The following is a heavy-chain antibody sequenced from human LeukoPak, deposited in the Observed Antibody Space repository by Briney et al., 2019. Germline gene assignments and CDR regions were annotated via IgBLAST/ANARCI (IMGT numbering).Heavy chain of an antibody. J-gene: IGHJ5*02. CDR3: ARGGVGATTYVWFDP. CDR1: GFTFSSYW. D-gene: IGHD1-26*01. CDR2: IKQDGSEK. Sequence: GGPLRLSCAASGFTFSSYWMSWVRQAPGKGLEWVANIKQDGSEKYYVDSVKGRFTISRDNAKNSLYLQMNSLRAEDTAVYYCARGGVGATTYVWFDPWGQGTLVTVSS. V-gene: IGHV3-7*04.